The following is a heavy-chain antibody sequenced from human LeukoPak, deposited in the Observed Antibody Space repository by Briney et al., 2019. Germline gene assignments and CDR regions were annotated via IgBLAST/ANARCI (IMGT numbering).Heavy chain of an antibody. D-gene: IGHD3-10*01. J-gene: IGHJ4*02. V-gene: IGHV3-23*01. CDR1: GFTFSSYA. CDR2: ISGSGGST. Sequence: PGDSLRLSCAASGFTFSSYALSWVRQTPGEGLEWVSTISGSGGSTYYADSVKGRFTISRDNSKNTLYVQMNSLRAEDTAVYYCAKGLGSGSYSSTLFGYWGQGTLVTVSS. CDR3: AKGLGSGSYSSTLFGY.